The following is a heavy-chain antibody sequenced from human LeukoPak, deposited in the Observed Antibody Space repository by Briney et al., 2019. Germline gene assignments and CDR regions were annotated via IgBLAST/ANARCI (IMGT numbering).Heavy chain of an antibody. CDR3: ASVDMGTGYYFDY. Sequence: ASVKVSCRASGYTFTSYAMHWVRQAPGQRLEWMGWIIAGNGNTKYSQKFQGRVTITRDTSASTAYMELSSLRSEDTAVYYCASVDMGTGYYFDYWGQGTPVTVSS. V-gene: IGHV1-3*01. D-gene: IGHD5-12*01. CDR2: IIAGNGNT. CDR1: GYTFTSYA. J-gene: IGHJ4*02.